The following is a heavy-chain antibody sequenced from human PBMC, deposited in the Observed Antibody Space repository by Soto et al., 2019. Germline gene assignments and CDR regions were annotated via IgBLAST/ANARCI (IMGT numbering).Heavy chain of an antibody. CDR1: GYTFSNYA. CDR3: ARDRKGTTVILHNWFDP. Sequence: ASVKVSCKASGYTFSNYAMHWVRQAPGQRLEWMGWINAGNGNTKYSQKFQGRVTITRDTFASTAYMELSSLRSEDTAVYYCARDRKGTTVILHNWFDPWGQGTLVTVSS. CDR2: INAGNGNT. J-gene: IGHJ5*02. V-gene: IGHV1-3*01. D-gene: IGHD4-4*01.